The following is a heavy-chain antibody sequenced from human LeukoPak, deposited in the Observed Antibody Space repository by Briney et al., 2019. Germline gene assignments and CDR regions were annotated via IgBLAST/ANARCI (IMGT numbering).Heavy chain of an antibody. V-gene: IGHV1-46*01. CDR2: INPSGGST. Sequence: ASVNVSCKAPGYTFTIYLIHWVRQAPGQGLEWLGTINPSGGSTSYAQKFQGRVTLTRDTSTNTVYMELSSLRSEDTAVYYCARGLGSGSYYGYWGQGTLVTVSS. D-gene: IGHD1-26*01. CDR3: ARGLGSGSYYGY. CDR1: GYTFTIYL. J-gene: IGHJ4*02.